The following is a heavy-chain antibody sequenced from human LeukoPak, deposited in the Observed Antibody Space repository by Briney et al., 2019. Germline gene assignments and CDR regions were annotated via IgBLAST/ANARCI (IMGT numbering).Heavy chain of an antibody. CDR2: VSSSSSYI. J-gene: IGHJ4*02. CDR1: GFTFSSYS. Sequence: PGGSLRLSCAASGFTFSSYSMNWVRQAPGKGLEWVSSVSSSSSYIYYADSVKGRFTISRDNAKNSLYLQMNSLRAEDTAMYYCARGRAATWRPTPVDYWGQGTLVTLSS. CDR3: ARGRAATWRPTPVDY. V-gene: IGHV3-21*01. D-gene: IGHD6-25*01.